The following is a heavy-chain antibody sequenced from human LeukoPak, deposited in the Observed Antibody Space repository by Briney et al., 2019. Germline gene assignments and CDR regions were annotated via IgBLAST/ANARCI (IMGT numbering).Heavy chain of an antibody. CDR2: IGGGGTVT. D-gene: IGHD5-12*01. Sequence: GGSLRLSCAASGLTFSNHAMSWVRQAPGKGPEWVSAIGGGGTVTDYADSVKGRFTISRDNAKNTLYLQVNSLRAEDTAVYYCANVGLTQRVYSKGDFWGQGTLVTVSS. CDR1: GLTFSNHA. J-gene: IGHJ4*02. V-gene: IGHV3-23*01. CDR3: ANVGLTQRVYSKGDF.